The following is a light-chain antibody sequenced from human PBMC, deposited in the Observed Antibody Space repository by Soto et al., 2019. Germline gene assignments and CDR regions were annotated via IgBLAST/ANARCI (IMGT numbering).Light chain of an antibody. CDR1: QSMSTNY. CDR2: GAS. CDR3: HQYDRSPRT. Sequence: EIVLAQSPDTLSLSPGESATLSCRTSQSMSTNYLAWYQQKSVQPPRLLIYGASIRDTGIPDRFSGSGSGTDFTLTIIRLEPEACAVYYCHQYDRSPRTFGGGAKVESK. V-gene: IGKV3-20*01. J-gene: IGKJ4*01.